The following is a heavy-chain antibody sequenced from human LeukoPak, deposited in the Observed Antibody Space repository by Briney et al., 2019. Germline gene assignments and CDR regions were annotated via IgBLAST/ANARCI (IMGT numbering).Heavy chain of an antibody. CDR3: ARSTVVTLYYYYYYYMDV. CDR2: IIPIFGTA. J-gene: IGHJ6*03. V-gene: IGHV1-69*13. Sequence: SVKVSCKTSGGTFNNSAISWVRQAPGQGLEWMGGIIPIFGTANYAQKFQGRVTITADESTSTAYMELSSLRSEDTAVYYCARSTVVTLYYYYYYYMDVWGKGTTVTVSS. CDR1: GGTFNNSA. D-gene: IGHD4-23*01.